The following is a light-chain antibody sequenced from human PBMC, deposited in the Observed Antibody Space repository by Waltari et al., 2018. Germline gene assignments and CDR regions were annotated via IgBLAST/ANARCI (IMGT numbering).Light chain of an antibody. J-gene: IGKJ4*01. CDR1: QSISNW. CDR2: KAS. V-gene: IGKV1-5*03. Sequence: DIQMTQSPSTLSASVGDRFTITCRASQSISNWLAWYQQKTGKAPKLLIYKASTLESGVPSRFSGSGSGTEFTLTISILQPDDFATYYCQQYNSYSLLSFGGGTKVEIK. CDR3: QQYNSYSLLS.